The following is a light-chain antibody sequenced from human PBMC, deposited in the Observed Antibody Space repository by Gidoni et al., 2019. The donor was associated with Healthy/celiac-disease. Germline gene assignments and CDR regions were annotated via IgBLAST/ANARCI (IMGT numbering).Light chain of an antibody. CDR2: GAS. CDR1: QSVSSN. CDR3: QQYNNWPREGT. Sequence: EIVMTQSPATLSVSPGERATLSCRASQSVSSNLAWYQQKPGQAPRLLIYGASTRATRLPARFSGSGSGTEFTLTISSLQSEDFAVYYCQQYNNWPREGTFGQGTKVEIK. J-gene: IGKJ1*01. V-gene: IGKV3-15*01.